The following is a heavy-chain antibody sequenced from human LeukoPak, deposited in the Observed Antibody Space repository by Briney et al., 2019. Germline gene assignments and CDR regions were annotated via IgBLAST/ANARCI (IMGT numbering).Heavy chain of an antibody. J-gene: IGHJ4*02. CDR1: GGSISGYH. D-gene: IGHD3-22*01. V-gene: IGHV4-59*12. CDR3: ARAQDSSVSLRL. Sequence: SETLSLTCNVSGGSISGYHWSWIRQPPGKGLEWLGYIYYSGSSNYNPSLKSRVTISVDTSKNQFSLKLRSVTAADTAVYYCARAQDSSVSLRLWGQGTLVTVSS. CDR2: IYYSGSS.